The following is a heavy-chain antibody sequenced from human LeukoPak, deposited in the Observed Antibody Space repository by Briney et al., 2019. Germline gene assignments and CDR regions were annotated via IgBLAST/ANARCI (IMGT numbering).Heavy chain of an antibody. Sequence: ASVKVSCKASGYTFTGYYMHWVRQAPGQGLEWMGWINPNSGGTNYAQKFQGRVTMTRDTSISTAYMELSRLRSDDTAVYYCARDFNREDSGSYKLWGYWGQGTLVTVSS. CDR1: GYTFTGYY. D-gene: IGHD3-10*01. CDR2: INPNSGGT. V-gene: IGHV1-2*02. CDR3: ARDFNREDSGSYKLWGY. J-gene: IGHJ4*02.